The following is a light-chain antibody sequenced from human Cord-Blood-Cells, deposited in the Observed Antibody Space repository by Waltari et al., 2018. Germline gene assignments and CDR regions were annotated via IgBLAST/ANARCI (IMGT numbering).Light chain of an antibody. CDR2: LAS. J-gene: IGKJ2*03. CDR1: QSVLYSSNNKNY. Sequence: DIVMTQSPDSLAVSLGERATIHCKSSQSVLYSSNNKNYLALYQQKPGQPPKPLIYLASTRESGVPDRFSGSGSGTDFTLTISSLQAEDVAVYYCQQYYSTLSYSFGQGTKLEIK. V-gene: IGKV4-1*01. CDR3: QQYYSTLSYS.